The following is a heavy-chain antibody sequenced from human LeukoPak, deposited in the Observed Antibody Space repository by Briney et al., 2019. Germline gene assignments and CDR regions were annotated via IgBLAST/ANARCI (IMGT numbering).Heavy chain of an antibody. V-gene: IGHV3-7*05. CDR1: GFTFSSYW. CDR3: ARDRPQFCSGINCYFSEALPLDY. J-gene: IGHJ4*02. Sequence: GGSLRLSCAASGFTFSSYWMTWVRQAPGKGLEWVANIKQDGSEFYYVDSLKGRFTSSRDKAKNSLYLEMNSLRAEDTAVYYCARDRPQFCSGINCYFSEALPLDYWGQGTLVTVSS. CDR2: IKQDGSEF. D-gene: IGHD2-15*01.